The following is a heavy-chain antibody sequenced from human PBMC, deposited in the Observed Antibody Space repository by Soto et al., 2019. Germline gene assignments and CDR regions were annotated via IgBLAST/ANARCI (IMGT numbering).Heavy chain of an antibody. V-gene: IGHV3-30*02. CDR2: IWYDGSRT. D-gene: IGHD3-16*02. Sequence: GGSLRLSCVVSGFTFSRYGMHWVRQAPGKGLEWVASIWYDGSRTTYGDSVKGRFIVSRDDPKSTVYLQMNSLRAEDTAIYYCAKARCYTTDCYVCDSCGQGTLVTVSS. CDR1: GFTFSRYG. CDR3: AKARCYTTDCYVCDS. J-gene: IGHJ5*01.